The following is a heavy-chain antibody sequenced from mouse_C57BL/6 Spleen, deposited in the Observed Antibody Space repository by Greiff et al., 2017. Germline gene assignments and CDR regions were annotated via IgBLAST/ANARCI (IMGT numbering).Heavy chain of an antibody. D-gene: IGHD2-10*02. J-gene: IGHJ4*01. CDR3: ARGGYDYYAMDY. CDR1: GFTFSDYG. Sequence: EVKLQESGGGLVKPGGSLKLSCAASGFTFSDYGMHWVRQAPEKGLEWVAYISSGSSTIYYADTVKGRFTISRDNAKNTLFLQMTSLRSEDTAMYYCARGGYDYYAMDYWGQGTSVTVSS. V-gene: IGHV5-17*01. CDR2: ISSGSSTI.